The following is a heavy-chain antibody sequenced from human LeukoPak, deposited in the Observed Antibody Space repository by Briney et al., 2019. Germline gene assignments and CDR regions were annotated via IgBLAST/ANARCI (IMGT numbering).Heavy chain of an antibody. CDR1: GFTVSSNF. CDR3: ARKSLGIVAAGTFFGS. CDR2: IYSGGGT. Sequence: GGSLRLSCAASGFTVSSNFVTWVRQAPGKGLEWLSIIYSGGGTDYADSVKGRFTVSRDNSKNTVYLQMNSPRAEDTAMYHCARKSLGIVAAGTFFGSWGQGTLVTVSS. V-gene: IGHV3-53*01. J-gene: IGHJ5*02. D-gene: IGHD6-13*01.